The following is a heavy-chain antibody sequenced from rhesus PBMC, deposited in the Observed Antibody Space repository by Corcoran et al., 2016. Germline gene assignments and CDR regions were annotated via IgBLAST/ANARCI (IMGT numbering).Heavy chain of an antibody. CDR1: GFAFNDYY. CDR3: TRASRHYYTGTYHYYFDY. V-gene: IGHV3S16*01. CDR2: ISSNSNYI. J-gene: IGHJ4*01. D-gene: IGHD3-16*01. Sequence: EVQLVESGGGLVQPGGSLRLSCAAYGFAFNDYYMTWFRPAPGKGLEWVSSISSNSNYIYYSDSVKGRFTSSRDNAKNSLSLQMNSLKTEDVAMYYCTRASRHYYTGTYHYYFDYWGQGVLVTVSS.